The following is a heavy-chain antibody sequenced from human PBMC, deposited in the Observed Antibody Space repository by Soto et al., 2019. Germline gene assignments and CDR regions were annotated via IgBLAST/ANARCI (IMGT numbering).Heavy chain of an antibody. J-gene: IGHJ4*02. D-gene: IGHD2-15*01. CDR3: AKTPFGYCSGGSCYPIDY. CDR2: ISGSGGST. V-gene: IGHV3-23*01. Sequence: PGGSLRLSCAASGFTFSSYAMSWVRQAPGKGLEWVSAISGSGGSTYYADSVKGRFTTSRDNSKNTLYLQMNSLRAEDTAVYYCAKTPFGYCSGGSCYPIDYWGQGTLVTVSS. CDR1: GFTFSSYA.